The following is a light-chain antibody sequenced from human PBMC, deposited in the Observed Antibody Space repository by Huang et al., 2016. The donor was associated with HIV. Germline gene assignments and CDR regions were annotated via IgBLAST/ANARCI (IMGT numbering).Light chain of an antibody. Sequence: EIVMTQSPATLSVSPGESATLSCRASQSLSNNLAWYQQKPGQAPRLLIYGASTRANGIPARFSASVSGTDFTLTISGLQSEDFAIYYCQQYNNWPPWTFGQGTKVEIK. V-gene: IGKV3-15*01. CDR1: QSLSNN. CDR2: GAS. J-gene: IGKJ1*01. CDR3: QQYNNWPPWT.